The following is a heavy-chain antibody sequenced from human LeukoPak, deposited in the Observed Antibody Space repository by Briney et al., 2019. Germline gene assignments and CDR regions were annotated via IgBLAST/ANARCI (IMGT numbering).Heavy chain of an antibody. J-gene: IGHJ4*02. V-gene: IGHV3-7*04. CDR1: GFTFSGYW. CDR2: IKPDGSEK. CDR3: ARDRIQLWSHDY. D-gene: IGHD5-18*01. Sequence: GGSLRLCCAASGFTFSGYWMSWVRQAPGKGLEWVANIKPDGSEKYYVDSVKGRFTISRDNAKNSLYLQMNGLRAEDTAVYYCARDRIQLWSHDYWGQGTLVTVSS.